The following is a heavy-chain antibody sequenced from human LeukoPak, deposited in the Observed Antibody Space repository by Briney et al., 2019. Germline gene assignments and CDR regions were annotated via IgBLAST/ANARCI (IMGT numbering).Heavy chain of an antibody. CDR2: ISAYNGNT. CDR1: GYTFTSYG. J-gene: IGHJ3*02. V-gene: IGHV1-18*01. Sequence: ASVKVSCKASGYTFTSYGISWVRQAPGQGLEWMGWISAYNGNTNYAQKLQGRVTMTTDTSTSTAYMELRSLRSDDTAVYYCARRCSGGSCYRGVAFDIWGQGTMVTVSS. CDR3: ARRCSGGSCYRGVAFDI. D-gene: IGHD2-15*01.